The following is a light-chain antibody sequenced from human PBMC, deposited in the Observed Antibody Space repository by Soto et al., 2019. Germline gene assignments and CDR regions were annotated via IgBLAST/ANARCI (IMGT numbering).Light chain of an antibody. Sequence: QSALTQPASVSGSLGQSITISCTGTSSDVGGYNYVSWYQQHPGKAPKLMIYDVNNRPSGVSNRFSGSKSGNTASLTISGLQAEDEADYYCSSYASSTTLGVVLGGGTKLTVL. V-gene: IGLV2-14*01. CDR2: DVN. CDR3: SSYASSTTLGVV. CDR1: SSDVGGYNY. J-gene: IGLJ2*01.